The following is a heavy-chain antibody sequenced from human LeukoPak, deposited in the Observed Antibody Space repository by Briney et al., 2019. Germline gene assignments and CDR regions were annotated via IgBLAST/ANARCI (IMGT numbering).Heavy chain of an antibody. CDR3: ARYNWNDGGYFDY. D-gene: IGHD1-20*01. Sequence: LTGGSLRLSCAASGFTVSSNYMSWVRQAPGKGLEWVSVIYSGGSTYYADSVRGRFTISRDNSKNTLYLQMNSLRAEDTAVYYCARYNWNDGGYFDYWGQGTLVTVSS. J-gene: IGHJ4*02. CDR1: GFTVSSNY. V-gene: IGHV3-53*01. CDR2: IYSGGST.